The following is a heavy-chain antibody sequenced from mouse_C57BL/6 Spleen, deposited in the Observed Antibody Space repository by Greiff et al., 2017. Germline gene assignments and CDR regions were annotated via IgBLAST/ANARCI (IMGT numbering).Heavy chain of an antibody. V-gene: IGHV1-50*01. D-gene: IGHD1-1*01. J-gene: IGHJ4*01. Sequence: VQLQQPGAELVKPGASVKLSCKASGYTFTSYWMQWVKQRPGPGLEWIGEIDPSDSYTNYNQKFKGKATLTVDTSSSTAYMQLSSLTSEDSAVYYCARNYGSSHYAMDYWGQGTTVTVSS. CDR2: IDPSDSYT. CDR1: GYTFTSYW. CDR3: ARNYGSSHYAMDY.